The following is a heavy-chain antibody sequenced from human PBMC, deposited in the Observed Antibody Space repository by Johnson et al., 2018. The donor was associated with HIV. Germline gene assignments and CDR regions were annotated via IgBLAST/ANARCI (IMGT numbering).Heavy chain of an antibody. CDR3: ARDISYDSSASQGAFDI. D-gene: IGHD3-22*01. J-gene: IGHJ3*02. CDR2: IKQDGSEK. CDR1: GFTLSSYW. V-gene: IGHV3-7*01. Sequence: VQLVESGGGLVQPGGSLRVSCGASGFTLSSYWMSWVRQAPGKGLEWVANIKQDGSEKYYVDSVKGRFTITRDNPKNSLYLQMNSLRAEDTAVYYCARDISYDSSASQGAFDIWGQGTMVTVSS.